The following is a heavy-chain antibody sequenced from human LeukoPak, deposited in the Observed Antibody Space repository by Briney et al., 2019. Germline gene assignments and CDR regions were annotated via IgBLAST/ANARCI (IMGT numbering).Heavy chain of an antibody. J-gene: IGHJ3*02. V-gene: IGHV3-74*01. CDR3: ARYLIAVAGTDAFDI. CDR1: GFTFSSYW. CDR2: INTDGSSA. Sequence: GGSLRLSCAASGFTFSSYWIHWVRQAPGKGLVWVSRINTDGSSASYADSVKGRFTISRDNAKNSLYLQMNSLRAEDTAVYYCARYLIAVAGTDAFDIWGQGTMVTVSS. D-gene: IGHD6-19*01.